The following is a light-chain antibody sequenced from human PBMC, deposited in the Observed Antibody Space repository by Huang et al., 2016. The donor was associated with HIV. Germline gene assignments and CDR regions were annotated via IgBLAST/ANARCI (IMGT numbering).Light chain of an antibody. V-gene: IGKV1-39*01. Sequence: DIQITQSPSSLSASVGDRVTITCRASETISNSLNWYQHKPGKAPKLLIYAASNVQSGGPSRFSGSGSETDFTLTITSLQVEDYATYYCQQSYSNFITFGGGTKVEIK. J-gene: IGKJ4*01. CDR3: QQSYSNFIT. CDR2: AAS. CDR1: ETISNS.